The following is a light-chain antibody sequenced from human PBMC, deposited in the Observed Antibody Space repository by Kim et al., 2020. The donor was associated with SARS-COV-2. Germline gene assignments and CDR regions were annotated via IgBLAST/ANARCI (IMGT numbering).Light chain of an antibody. CDR3: QQYNQYPLT. CDR2: AAS. Sequence: VGARVPSTLRDSQVTSTWLAWYPPKPEKPPTSLIYAASSLQSGVPSRFSGSGSETDFTLTISSLQPEDFAVYYCQQYNQYPLTFGQGTKVDIK. V-gene: IGKV1D-16*01. CDR1: QVTSTW. J-gene: IGKJ1*01.